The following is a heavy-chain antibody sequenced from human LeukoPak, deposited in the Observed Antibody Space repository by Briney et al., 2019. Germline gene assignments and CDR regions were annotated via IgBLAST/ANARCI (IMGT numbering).Heavy chain of an antibody. V-gene: IGHV6-1*01. Sequence: SQTLSLTCAISGDSVSSKSVAWNWIRQSPSRGLEWLGRTYYRSKWYNEYAVSVKSRITINPDTSKNQFSLQLNSVTPEDTAAYHCAHASGYFDYWGQGTLVTVSP. CDR3: AHASGYFDY. CDR1: GDSVSSKSVA. D-gene: IGHD2-15*01. J-gene: IGHJ4*02. CDR2: TYYRSKWYN.